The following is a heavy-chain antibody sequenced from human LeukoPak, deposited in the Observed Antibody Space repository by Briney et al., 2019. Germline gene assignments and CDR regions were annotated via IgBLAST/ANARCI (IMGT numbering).Heavy chain of an antibody. CDR3: ARQGLLWFGELLPPFDY. CDR2: IDPSDSYT. J-gene: IGHJ4*02. CDR1: GYSFTSYW. Sequence: GESLRIPCKGSGYSFTSYWISWVRQMPGKGLEWMGRIDPSDSYTNYSPSFQGHVTISADKSISTAYLQWSSLKASDTAMYYCARQGLLWFGELLPPFDYWGQGTLVTVSS. V-gene: IGHV5-10-1*01. D-gene: IGHD3-10*01.